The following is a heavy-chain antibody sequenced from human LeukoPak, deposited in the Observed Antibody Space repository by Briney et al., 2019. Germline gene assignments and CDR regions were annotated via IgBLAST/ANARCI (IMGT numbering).Heavy chain of an antibody. Sequence: GGSLRLSCAASGFTFSSYWMTWVRQAPGKGLEWVANIKQDGSEKYYVDSVRGRFTISRDNAKNSLYLQMNSLRAEDTAVYYCAKDGSYYDILTGPTAYGMDVWGQGTTVTVSS. CDR2: IKQDGSEK. D-gene: IGHD3-9*01. CDR1: GFTFSSYW. CDR3: AKDGSYYDILTGPTAYGMDV. V-gene: IGHV3-7*01. J-gene: IGHJ6*02.